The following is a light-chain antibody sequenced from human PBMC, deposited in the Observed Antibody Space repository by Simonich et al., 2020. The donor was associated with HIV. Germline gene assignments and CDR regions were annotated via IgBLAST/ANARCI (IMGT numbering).Light chain of an antibody. V-gene: IGLV1-40*01. J-gene: IGLJ3*02. Sequence: QSVLTQPPSVSGAPGQRVTISCPGSSSNIGAGYDVHWYQKLRGTAPKLLINGNNNRPSGVPDRSSGSKSGTSASLAITGLQPEDEADYHCQSYDSSLSGWVFGGGTKLTVL. CDR3: QSYDSSLSGWV. CDR2: GNN. CDR1: SSNIGAGYD.